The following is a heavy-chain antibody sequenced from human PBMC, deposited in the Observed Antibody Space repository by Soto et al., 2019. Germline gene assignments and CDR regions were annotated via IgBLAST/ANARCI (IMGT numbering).Heavy chain of an antibody. CDR1: GYTFTGYY. J-gene: IGHJ4*02. CDR2: INPNSGAT. D-gene: IGHD5-12*01. Sequence: ASVKVSCKPSGYTFTGYYIHWVRQAPGQGLELMGWINPNSGATNYAQKFQGRVTMTSDTSMSTAYVELARLRSDDTAVYYCVRDLVTTIGDFDYWGQGTLVTVSS. V-gene: IGHV1-2*02. CDR3: VRDLVTTIGDFDY.